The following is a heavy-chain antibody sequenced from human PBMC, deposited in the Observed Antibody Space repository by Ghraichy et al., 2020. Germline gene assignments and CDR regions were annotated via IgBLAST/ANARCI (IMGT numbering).Heavy chain of an antibody. D-gene: IGHD6-6*01. Sequence: GGSLRLSCTASGFTFSAYWMHWVRQAPGKGLVWVSRINTDGSITSYADSVKGRFTISRDNAKNTLYLQMNSLRVEDTAVYYCARDLGAALDYWGQGTLVTVSS. V-gene: IGHV3-74*01. CDR3: ARDLGAALDY. CDR2: INTDGSIT. J-gene: IGHJ4*02. CDR1: GFTFSAYW.